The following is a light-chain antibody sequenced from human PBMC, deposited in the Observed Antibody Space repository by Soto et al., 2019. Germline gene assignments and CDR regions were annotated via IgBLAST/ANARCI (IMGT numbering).Light chain of an antibody. CDR2: EVS. CDR1: SSDVGGYNY. CDR3: SSYTSSNTWV. J-gene: IGLJ3*02. Sequence: QSALTQPASVSGSPGQSITISCTGTSSDVGGYNYVSWYQQHPGKVPRLMIYEVSNRPSGLSNRFSGSKSGNTASLTISGLQAEDEADYYCSSYTSSNTWVFSGGTQLTVL. V-gene: IGLV2-14*01.